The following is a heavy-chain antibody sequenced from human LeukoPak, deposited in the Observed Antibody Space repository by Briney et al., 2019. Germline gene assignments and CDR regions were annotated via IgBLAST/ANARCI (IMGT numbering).Heavy chain of an antibody. CDR2: IYYSGST. CDR3: ARRGVGDYAGSSDY. Sequence: PSETLSLTCTVSGASISSYYWSWIRQPPAKEMEWIGFIYYSGSTNYNPSLKSQVTISVDTSKNQFSLKLSSVTAADTAVYYCARRGVGDYAGSSDYWGQGTLVTVSS. V-gene: IGHV4-59*12. CDR1: GASISSYY. J-gene: IGHJ4*02. D-gene: IGHD4-23*01.